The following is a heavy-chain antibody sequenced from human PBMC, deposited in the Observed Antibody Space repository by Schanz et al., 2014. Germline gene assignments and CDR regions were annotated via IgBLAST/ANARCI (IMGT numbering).Heavy chain of an antibody. J-gene: IGHJ4*02. D-gene: IGHD6-13*01. V-gene: IGHV3-23*04. Sequence: EVQLVESGGGLVQPGGSLRLSCAASGFTFSSYAMCWVRQAPGKGLEWVSALSEGGGGTHYADSVKGRFTISSDNSKSTLYLQMSSLRAEDTAVYYCAKSQGSSFDSWGQGTLVTVSS. CDR2: LSEGGGGT. CDR1: GFTFSSYA. CDR3: AKSQGSSFDS.